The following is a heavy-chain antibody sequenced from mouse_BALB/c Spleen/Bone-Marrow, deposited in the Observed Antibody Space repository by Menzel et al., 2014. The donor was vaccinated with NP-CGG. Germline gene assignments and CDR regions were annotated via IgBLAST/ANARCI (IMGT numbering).Heavy chain of an antibody. CDR1: GYTFTSYW. CDR2: IYPSDNYT. J-gene: IGHJ2*01. CDR3: TRTYEYFDY. D-gene: IGHD2-3*01. V-gene: IGHV1-69*02. Sequence: QVQLQQSGAELVRPGASVKLSCKTSGYTFTSYWINWVKQRLGQGLEWIGNIYPSDNYTNYNQKFKDKATLTVDISSTTAYMQLSSPTSEDSAVYYCTRTYEYFDYWGQGTTLTVSS.